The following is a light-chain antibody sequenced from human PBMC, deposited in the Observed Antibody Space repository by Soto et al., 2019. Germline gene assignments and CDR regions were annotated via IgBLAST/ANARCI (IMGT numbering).Light chain of an antibody. CDR3: QQRSSWPLT. Sequence: IVLTQSPDTLSLSPVERAKLYFRASQSVRAYLAWYQQKPGQAPRLLIYDASNRATGIPARFSGSGSGTDFTLTISSLEPEDFAVYYCQQRSSWPLTCGGGTKGDIK. J-gene: IGKJ4*01. V-gene: IGKV3-11*01. CDR1: QSVRAY. CDR2: DAS.